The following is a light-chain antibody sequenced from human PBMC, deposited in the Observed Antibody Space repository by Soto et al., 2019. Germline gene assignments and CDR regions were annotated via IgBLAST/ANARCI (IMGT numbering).Light chain of an antibody. J-gene: IGKJ3*01. CDR1: QSVASTY. CDR2: GAS. CDR3: QQYGNSPPFT. Sequence: DIVLTQSPGTLSLSPGERATLSCRASQSVASTYLAWYQQKPGQAPRLLIYGASSRATGIPDRFSGSGSGTDFTLIISRLEPEDFAVYYCQQYGNSPPFTFGPGTKVDIK. V-gene: IGKV3-20*01.